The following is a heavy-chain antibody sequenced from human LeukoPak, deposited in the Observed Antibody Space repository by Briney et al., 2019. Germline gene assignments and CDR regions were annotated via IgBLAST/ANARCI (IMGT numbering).Heavy chain of an antibody. D-gene: IGHD3-9*01. CDR3: ARVPNYDILTGPYGHYYYYGMDV. Sequence: SETLSLTCAVYGGSFSGYYWSRIRQPPGKGLEWIGEINHSGSTNYNPSLKSRVTISVDTSKNQFSLKLSSVTAADTAVYYCARVPNYDILTGPYGHYYYYGMDVWGQGTTVTVSS. CDR1: GGSFSGYY. V-gene: IGHV4-34*01. CDR2: INHSGST. J-gene: IGHJ6*02.